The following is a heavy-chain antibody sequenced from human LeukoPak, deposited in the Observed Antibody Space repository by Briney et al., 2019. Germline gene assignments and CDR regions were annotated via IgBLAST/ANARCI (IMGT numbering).Heavy chain of an antibody. J-gene: IGHJ5*02. D-gene: IGHD4-17*01. CDR1: GGSISSSSYY. Sequence: PSETLSLTCTVSGGSISSSSYYWGWIRQPPGKGLEWIGEIYHSGSTNYNPSLKSRVTISVDKSKNQFSLKLSSVTAADTAVHYCARDGVNYGDHGTYGSWFDPWGQGTLVTVSS. CDR2: IYHSGST. V-gene: IGHV4-39*07. CDR3: ARDGVNYGDHGTYGSWFDP.